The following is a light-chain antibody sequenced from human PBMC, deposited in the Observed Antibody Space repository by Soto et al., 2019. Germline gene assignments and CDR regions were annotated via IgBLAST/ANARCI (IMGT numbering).Light chain of an antibody. V-gene: IGLV2-14*01. CDR1: SSDVGSYNY. CDR2: EVS. CDR3: SSYTSSSTV. Sequence: QSVLTQPASVSGSPGQSITISCTGTSSDVGSYNYVSWYQQHPGKAPKLMIYEVSNRPSGVSNRFSGSKSGNTASLTITGLQAEDEAAYYCSSYTSSSTVFGTGTKVTVL. J-gene: IGLJ1*01.